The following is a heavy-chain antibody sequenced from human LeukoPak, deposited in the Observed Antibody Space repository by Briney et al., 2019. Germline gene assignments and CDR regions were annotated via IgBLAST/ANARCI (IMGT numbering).Heavy chain of an antibody. D-gene: IGHD4-17*01. CDR2: ISAYNGNT. CDR3: ARDLGRNYGDYLEDY. V-gene: IGHV1-18*04. CDR1: GYTFTSYG. J-gene: IGHJ4*02. Sequence: ASVTVSYKASGYTFTSYGISWVRQAPGQGLEWMGWISAYNGNTNYAQKLQGRVTMTTDTSTSTAYMELRSLRSDDTAVYYCARDLGRNYGDYLEDYWGQGTLVTVSS.